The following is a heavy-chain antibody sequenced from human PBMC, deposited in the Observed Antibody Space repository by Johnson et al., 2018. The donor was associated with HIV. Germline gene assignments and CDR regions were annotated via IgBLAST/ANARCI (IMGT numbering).Heavy chain of an antibody. V-gene: IGHV3-20*04. J-gene: IGHJ3*02. CDR3: ARATWSDDAFDI. D-gene: IGHD2-8*01. CDR2: INWNGGST. Sequence: MLLVESGGGLVQPGRSLRLSCAASGFTVSNKYMSWVRQAPGKGLEWVSGINWNGGSTGYADSVKGRFTISRDNARNSLYLQMNSLRAEDTALYYCARATWSDDAFDIWGQGTMVTVSS. CDR1: GFTVSNKY.